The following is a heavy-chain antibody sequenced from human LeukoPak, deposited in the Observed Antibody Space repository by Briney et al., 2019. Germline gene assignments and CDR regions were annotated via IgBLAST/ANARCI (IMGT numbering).Heavy chain of an antibody. CDR1: GFTLSSYA. V-gene: IGHV3-23*01. CDR2: ISGSGGST. J-gene: IGHJ6*03. Sequence: GALRLSCAASGFTLSSYAMSWVRQAPGKGLEWGSAISGSGGSTYYADSVKGRFTISRDNSKNTLYLQMNSLRAEDTAVYYCAKDSNTPYYYYYMDVWGKGTTVTVSS. CDR3: AKDSNTPYYYYYMDV. D-gene: IGHD4-11*01.